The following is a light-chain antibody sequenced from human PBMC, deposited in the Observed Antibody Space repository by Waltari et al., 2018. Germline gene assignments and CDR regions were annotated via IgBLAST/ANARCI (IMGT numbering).Light chain of an antibody. CDR1: QSFSRW. Sequence: DLQMTQSPSTLSASVGDRVTITCRASQSFSRWLARYQQKPGKAPKLLIRQVSNLESGVPSRFSGSGSGTEFTLTLSSLQPGDFATYYCQQYNGYPYTFGRGTKLEIK. CDR2: QVS. V-gene: IGKV1-5*03. J-gene: IGKJ2*01. CDR3: QQYNGYPYT.